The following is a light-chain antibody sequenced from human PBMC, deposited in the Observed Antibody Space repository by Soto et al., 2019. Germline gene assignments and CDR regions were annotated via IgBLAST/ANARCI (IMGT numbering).Light chain of an antibody. J-gene: IGLJ1*01. CDR2: STN. CDR3: VLYMGSGAYL. Sequence: QTVVIQESSLSVSPGGTVTLTCGLRSAPISTTYYPAWYQQTPGQAPRTLIYSTNTRSSGVPARFSGSIRGNKAALTITGAQAEDEAEYHCVLYMGSGAYLFGPGTKLTVL. V-gene: IGLV8-61*01. CDR1: SAPISTTYY.